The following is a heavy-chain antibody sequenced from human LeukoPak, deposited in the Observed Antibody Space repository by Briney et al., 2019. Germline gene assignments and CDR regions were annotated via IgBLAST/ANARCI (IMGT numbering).Heavy chain of an antibody. Sequence: GGSLRLSCAVSGFTFSSYAMSWVRQAPGKGLEWVSTISGSGGNTYSADSVRGRFTVSRDNSKNTLYLQMNSLRAEDTAIYYCAKVSWANYFDYWGQGTLVTVSS. J-gene: IGHJ4*02. CDR3: AKVSWANYFDY. D-gene: IGHD6-13*01. CDR1: GFTFSSYA. V-gene: IGHV3-23*01. CDR2: ISGSGGNT.